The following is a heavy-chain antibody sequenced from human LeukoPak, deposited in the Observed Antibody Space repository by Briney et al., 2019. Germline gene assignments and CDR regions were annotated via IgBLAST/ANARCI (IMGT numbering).Heavy chain of an antibody. CDR2: ISSSGSTI. CDR1: GFTFSSYE. D-gene: IGHD6-13*01. CDR3: ARGGGSGWYGLPFDY. V-gene: IGHV3-48*03. Sequence: GGSLRLSCAASGFTFSSYEMNWVRQAPGKGLEWVSYISSSGSTIYYADSVKGRFTISRDNAKNSLYLQMNSLRAEDTAVYYCARGGGSGWYGLPFDYWGQGSLVTVSS. J-gene: IGHJ4*02.